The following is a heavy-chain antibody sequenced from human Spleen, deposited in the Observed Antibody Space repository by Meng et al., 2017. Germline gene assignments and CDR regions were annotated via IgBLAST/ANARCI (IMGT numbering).Heavy chain of an antibody. CDR3: SSSSGQRQTFDY. CDR1: GYSFSNYW. J-gene: IGHJ4*02. Sequence: KVSCKASGYSFSNYWIGWVRQMPGKGLEWMGIIYPGDSDTRYSPSFQGQVTISADKSISTAYLQWSSLKASDTAMYYCSSSSGQRQTFDYWGQGTLVTVSS. V-gene: IGHV5-51*01. CDR2: IYPGDSDT. D-gene: IGHD6-19*01.